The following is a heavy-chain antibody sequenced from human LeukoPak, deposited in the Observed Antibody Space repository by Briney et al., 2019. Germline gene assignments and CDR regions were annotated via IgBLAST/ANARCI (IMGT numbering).Heavy chain of an antibody. Sequence: GGSLRLSCAASGFTFSSSVMSWVRQAPGKGLEWVSTINGGGTRTYYAVSVNGRFIISRDNSMNTLYLQMNSLRAEDTAVYYCAKVPIFGVVTHYFDYWGQGTLVAVSS. CDR3: AKVPIFGVVTHYFDY. CDR1: GFTFSSSV. D-gene: IGHD3-3*01. J-gene: IGHJ4*02. V-gene: IGHV3-23*01. CDR2: INGGGTRT.